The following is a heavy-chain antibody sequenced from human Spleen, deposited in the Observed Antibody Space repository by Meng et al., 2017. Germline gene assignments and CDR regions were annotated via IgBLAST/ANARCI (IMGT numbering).Heavy chain of an antibody. J-gene: IGHJ4*01. Sequence: SLKISCAASGFTFDDYAMHWVRQAPGKGLEWVSGISWNSGSIGYADSVKGRFTISRDNAKNSLYLQMNSLRAEDTALYYYAKSEMATITDPPDYWGQGTLVTVSS. CDR1: GFTFDDYA. CDR2: ISWNSGSI. CDR3: AKSEMATITDPPDY. V-gene: IGHV3-9*01. D-gene: IGHD5-24*01.